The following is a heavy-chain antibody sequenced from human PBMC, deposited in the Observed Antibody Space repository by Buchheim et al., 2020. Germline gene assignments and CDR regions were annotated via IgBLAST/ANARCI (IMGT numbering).Heavy chain of an antibody. D-gene: IGHD3-9*01. J-gene: IGHJ6*02. CDR1: GFTFSNYW. CDR2: IKQDGSEK. CDR3: ARGPRYSYYGMDV. Sequence: EVQLVESGGGLVQPGGSLRLSCVASGFTFSNYWMNWVRQAPGEGLEWLANIKQDGSEKYYVDSVKDRFTISRDNAKNSLYLQMNSLRAEDTAVYYCARGPRYSYYGMDVWGQGTT. V-gene: IGHV3-7*01.